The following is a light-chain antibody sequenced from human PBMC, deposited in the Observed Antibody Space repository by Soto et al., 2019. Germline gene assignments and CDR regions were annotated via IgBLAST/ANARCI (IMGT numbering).Light chain of an antibody. J-gene: IGKJ2*01. Sequence: DVQMTQSPSSLSASVGDRVTITCRASEDISNFLVWYQQKPGKVPKVLVFSASTLQSGVQSRFSGSGSGTDFTLTISSLQPEDVASYYLHKYNSAPFTFGEGTKLEIK. CDR1: EDISNF. CDR2: SAS. CDR3: HKYNSAPFT. V-gene: IGKV1-27*01.